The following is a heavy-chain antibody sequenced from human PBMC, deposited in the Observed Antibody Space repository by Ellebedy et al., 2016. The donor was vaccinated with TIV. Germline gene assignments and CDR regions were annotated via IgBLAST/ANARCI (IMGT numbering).Heavy chain of an antibody. CDR2: SSSDGRST. CDR1: GFTFSNYW. Sequence: PGGSLRLSCAASGFTFSNYWMHRVRQGPGKGLVWVSRSSSDGRSTSYADSVKGRFTISRDNAKNTLYLQMNSLRAEDTAVYYCARVEVGRSGPSNGMDVWGQGTTVTVS. J-gene: IGHJ6*02. CDR3: ARVEVGRSGPSNGMDV. V-gene: IGHV3-74*01. D-gene: IGHD6-19*01.